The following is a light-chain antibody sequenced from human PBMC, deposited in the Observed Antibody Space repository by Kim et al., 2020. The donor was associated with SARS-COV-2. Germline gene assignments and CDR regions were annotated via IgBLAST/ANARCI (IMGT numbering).Light chain of an antibody. CDR2: QDS. J-gene: IGLJ1*01. Sequence: GPQGQTASITCSGDKLGDKYACWYQQKPGQSPVLVIYQDSKRPSGIPERFSGSNSGNTATLTISGTQAMDEADYYCQAWDSSTAVFGTGTKVTVL. CDR1: KLGDKY. CDR3: QAWDSSTAV. V-gene: IGLV3-1*01.